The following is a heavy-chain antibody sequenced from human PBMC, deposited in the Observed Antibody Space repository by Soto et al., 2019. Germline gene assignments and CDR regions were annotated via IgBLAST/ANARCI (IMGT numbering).Heavy chain of an antibody. J-gene: IGHJ4*02. V-gene: IGHV1-69*01. CDR3: ARVSAAANVDY. Sequence: QVQLVQSGAEVKKPGSSVKVSCKASGGTFSSYTISWVRQAPGQGLEWMGGIIPIFGTANYAQKFQGRVTITADESTSTAYMELSSLRSEDTVVYYCARVSAAANVDYWGQGTLVTVSS. D-gene: IGHD2-2*01. CDR1: GGTFSSYT. CDR2: IIPIFGTA.